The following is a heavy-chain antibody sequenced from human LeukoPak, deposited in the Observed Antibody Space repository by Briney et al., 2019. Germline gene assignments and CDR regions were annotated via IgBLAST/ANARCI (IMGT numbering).Heavy chain of an antibody. CDR2: IYYSGST. CDR1: GGSISSSSYY. Sequence: SETLSLTCTVSGGSISSSSYYWGWVRQPPGRGLEWIGSIYYSGSTYYNPSLKSRVTISVDTSNNQFSLKLSSVTAADTAVYYCARQSRPYYYGMDVWGQGTTVTVSS. CDR3: ARQSRPYYYGMDV. V-gene: IGHV4-39*01. J-gene: IGHJ6*02. D-gene: IGHD6-6*01.